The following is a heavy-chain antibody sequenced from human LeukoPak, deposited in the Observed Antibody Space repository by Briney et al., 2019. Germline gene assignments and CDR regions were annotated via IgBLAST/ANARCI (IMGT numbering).Heavy chain of an antibody. CDR1: GFTFSHYG. CDR3: ARDLSSWQEYYFDY. V-gene: IGHV3-30*03. J-gene: IGHJ4*02. Sequence: PGGSLRLSCATSGFTFSHYGIHWVRQAPGKGLEWVAVISYDGSNKYYAESVKGRITISRDNSKNTLYLQMNSLRAEDTAVYYCARDLSSWQEYYFDYWGQGTLVTVSS. D-gene: IGHD6-13*01. CDR2: ISYDGSNK.